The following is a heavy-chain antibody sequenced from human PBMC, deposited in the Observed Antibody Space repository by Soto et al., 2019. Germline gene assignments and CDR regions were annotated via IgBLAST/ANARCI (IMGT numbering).Heavy chain of an antibody. D-gene: IGHD5-12*01. CDR2: IYYSGST. Sequence: QVQLQESGPGLVKPSETLSLTCTVSGGSISSYYWSWIRQPPGKGLEWIGYIYYSGSTNYNPSLKGRVTISVDTSKNQFSLKLSSVTAADTAVYYCARRGYSGYDSYWFDPWGQGTLVTVSS. CDR1: GGSISSYY. CDR3: ARRGYSGYDSYWFDP. J-gene: IGHJ5*02. V-gene: IGHV4-59*08.